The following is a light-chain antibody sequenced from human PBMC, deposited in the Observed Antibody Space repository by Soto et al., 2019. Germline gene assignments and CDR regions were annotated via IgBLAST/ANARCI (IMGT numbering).Light chain of an antibody. CDR3: QQYNNDWT. V-gene: IGKV1-5*01. J-gene: IGKJ1*01. CDR1: QSISSG. Sequence: DIQMNQSPSTLCASVGDRVTITCRASQSISSGLAWYQQKPGKAPKVLIYDASSLESGVPSRFSGSGSGTEFTLTINSLQADDFATYYCQQYNNDWTFGQGTKVDIK. CDR2: DAS.